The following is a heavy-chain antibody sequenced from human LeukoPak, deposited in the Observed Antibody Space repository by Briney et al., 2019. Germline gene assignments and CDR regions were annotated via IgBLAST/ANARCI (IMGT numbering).Heavy chain of an antibody. CDR2: MNPNSGNT. V-gene: IGHV1-8*01. Sequence: GASVKVSCKASGYTFTSYDINWVRQATGQGLEWMGWMNPNSGNTDYAQKFQGRVTMTRNTSISTAYMELSSLRSEDTAVYYCARGAARGRNNWFDPWGQGTLVTVSS. CDR1: GYTFTSYD. J-gene: IGHJ5*02. D-gene: IGHD6-6*01. CDR3: ARGAARGRNNWFDP.